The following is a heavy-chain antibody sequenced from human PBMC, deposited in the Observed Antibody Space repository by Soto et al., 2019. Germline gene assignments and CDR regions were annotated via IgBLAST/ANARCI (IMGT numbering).Heavy chain of an antibody. D-gene: IGHD3-22*01. CDR2: IIPIFGTA. J-gene: IGHJ4*02. Sequence: SVKVSCKASGGTFSSYAISWVRQAPGQGLEWMGGIIPIFGTANYAQKFQGRVTITADKSTSTAYMELSSLRSEDTAVYYCARQRSHYYDSSGHPYWGQGTLVTVSS. V-gene: IGHV1-69*06. CDR1: GGTFSSYA. CDR3: ARQRSHYYDSSGHPY.